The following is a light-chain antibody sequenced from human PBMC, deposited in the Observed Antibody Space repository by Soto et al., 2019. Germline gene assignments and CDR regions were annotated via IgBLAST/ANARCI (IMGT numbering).Light chain of an antibody. V-gene: IGKV3-15*01. Sequence: EIVMTQSPATLSVSPGERATLSCRASQSVSNSLAWYQKKPGQAPRLLIYGASTRATGIPARFSGSGSGTEFTLTISSLQSEDFAVYCCQQYNNWWTFGQGTKVEIK. J-gene: IGKJ1*01. CDR1: QSVSNS. CDR3: QQYNNWWT. CDR2: GAS.